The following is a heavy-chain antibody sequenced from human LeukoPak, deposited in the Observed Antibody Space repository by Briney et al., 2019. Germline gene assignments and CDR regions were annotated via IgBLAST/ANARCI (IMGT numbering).Heavy chain of an antibody. CDR3: AGEIGYDFWSGRRLNWFDP. J-gene: IGHJ5*02. D-gene: IGHD3-3*01. CDR1: GYTFTSYA. V-gene: IGHV7-4-1*02. Sequence: APVKVSCKASGYTFTSYAMNWVRQAPGQGLEWMGWINTNTGDPTYAQGFTGRFVFSLDTSVSTAYLQISSLKAEDTAVYYCAGEIGYDFWSGRRLNWFDPWGQGTLVTVSS. CDR2: INTNTGDP.